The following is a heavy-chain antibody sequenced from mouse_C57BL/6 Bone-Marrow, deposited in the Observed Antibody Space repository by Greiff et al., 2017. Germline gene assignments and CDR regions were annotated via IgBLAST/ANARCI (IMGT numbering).Heavy chain of an antibody. CDR3: TTSWSAY. J-gene: IGHJ3*01. Sequence: VQLQQSGAELVRPGASVKLSCTASGFNIKDDYMHWVKQRPEQGLEWIGWIDPENGDTEYASKFQGKATITADTSSNTAYLQLSSLTSADTAVYYCTTSWSAYWGQGTLVTVSA. CDR1: GFNIKDDY. V-gene: IGHV14-4*01. CDR2: IDPENGDT.